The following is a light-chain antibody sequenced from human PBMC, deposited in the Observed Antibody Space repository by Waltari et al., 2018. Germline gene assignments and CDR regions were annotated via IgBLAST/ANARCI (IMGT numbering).Light chain of an antibody. Sequence: EIVLTQSPVILSLSPGETATLSCRASQSVTNYLAWYQQRPGQAPRLLIYHASNRATGIPARFSGSGSGTDFPLTINSLETEDFAVYYCQQRGTWPPITFGQGTRLEIK. CDR3: QQRGTWPPIT. CDR2: HAS. CDR1: QSVTNY. V-gene: IGKV3-11*01. J-gene: IGKJ5*01.